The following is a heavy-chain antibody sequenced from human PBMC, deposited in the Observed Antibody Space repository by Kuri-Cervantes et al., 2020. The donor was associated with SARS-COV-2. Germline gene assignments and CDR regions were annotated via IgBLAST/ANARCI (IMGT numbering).Heavy chain of an antibody. CDR3: ASLCTDGVCYHDY. CDR2: ISWNSGSI. V-gene: IGHV3-9*01. CDR1: EFTFDDYA. D-gene: IGHD2-8*01. Sequence: SLKIPCAASEFTFDDYAMHWVRQAPGKGLEWVSGISWNSGSIGYADSVKGRFTISRDNAKNSLYLQMNSLRAEGTAVYYCASLCTDGVCYHDYWGQGTLVTVSS. J-gene: IGHJ4*02.